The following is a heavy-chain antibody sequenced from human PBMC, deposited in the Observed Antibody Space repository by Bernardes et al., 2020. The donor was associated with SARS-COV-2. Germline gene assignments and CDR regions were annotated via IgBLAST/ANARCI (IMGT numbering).Heavy chain of an antibody. V-gene: IGHV4-30-2*01. J-gene: IGHJ5*02. CDR1: GGSMRSGGHS. Sequence: TLSLTCTVSGGSMRSGGHSWNWIRQPPGKGLEWIGYIYPGGTTYYNPSLRSRVSMSVDRSNNQFSLKLTSVTAADTAVYYCVRSGGTYYDSSNLNWFDPWGQGALVTVSS. CDR3: VRSGGTYYDSSNLNWFDP. CDR2: IYPGGTT. D-gene: IGHD3-22*01.